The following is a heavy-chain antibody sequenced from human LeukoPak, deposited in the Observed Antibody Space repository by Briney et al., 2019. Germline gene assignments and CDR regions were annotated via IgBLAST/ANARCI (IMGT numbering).Heavy chain of an antibody. V-gene: IGHV3-74*01. Sequence: GGSLRLSCAASGFTFSSHWMHWVRQAPGKGLVWVSRIKDDGSHTNYADSVKGRFTISRDNAKNTLSLQMNRLRAEDTAVYYCARGSGIITGIEEWGQGTLVTVSS. CDR3: ARGSGIITGIEE. D-gene: IGHD6-25*01. J-gene: IGHJ4*02. CDR2: IKDDGSHT. CDR1: GFTFSSHW.